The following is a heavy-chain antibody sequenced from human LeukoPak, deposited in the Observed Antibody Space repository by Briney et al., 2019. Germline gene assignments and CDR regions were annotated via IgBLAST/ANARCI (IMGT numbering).Heavy chain of an antibody. D-gene: IGHD5-12*01. V-gene: IGHV3-33*01. Sequence: HPGGSLRLSCAASGFTFSSYGMHWVRQAPGKGLEWVAVIWYDGSNKYYADSVKGRFTISRDNSKNTLYPQMNSLRAEDTAVYYCARDRGAFDIWGQGTMVTVSS. CDR3: ARDRGAFDI. CDR2: IWYDGSNK. CDR1: GFTFSSYG. J-gene: IGHJ3*02.